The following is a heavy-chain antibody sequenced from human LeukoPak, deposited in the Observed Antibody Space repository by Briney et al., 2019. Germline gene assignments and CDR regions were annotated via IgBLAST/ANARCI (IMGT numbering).Heavy chain of an antibody. D-gene: IGHD3-22*01. CDR1: GGTFSSYA. V-gene: IGHV1-69*06. J-gene: IGHJ4*02. Sequence: GASVKVSCKASGGTFSSYALSWVRQAPGQGLEWMGGFIPILDTAKYAQKFQGRVTITADKSTSTAYMELSSLRSEDTAVYYCAREVQLREYYDSSGYYGYWGQGTLVTVSS. CDR3: AREVQLREYYDSSGYYGY. CDR2: FIPILDTA.